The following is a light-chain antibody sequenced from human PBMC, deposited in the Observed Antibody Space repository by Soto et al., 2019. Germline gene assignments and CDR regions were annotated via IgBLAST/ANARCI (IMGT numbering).Light chain of an antibody. V-gene: IGKV3-15*01. CDR1: QSVSRN. Sequence: EVVLTQSPATLSVSPGDRATLSCRASQSVSRNLAWYQQKPGQAPRLLIYGASTRATGVPARLSGSESATEFTLSISSLQSEDVAVYYCQQYGDWPPETFGQGTKLEI. CDR3: QQYGDWPPET. CDR2: GAS. J-gene: IGKJ2*01.